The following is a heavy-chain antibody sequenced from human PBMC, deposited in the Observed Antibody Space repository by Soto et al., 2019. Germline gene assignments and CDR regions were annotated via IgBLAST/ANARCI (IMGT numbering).Heavy chain of an antibody. CDR1: GYTFTSYG. Sequence: QVQLVQSGAEVKKPGASVKVSCKSSGYTFTSYGISWVRQAPGQGLEWMGWISAYNGNTNYAQKLQGRVTMTADTSTSAAYMALRSLRSDDTAVYYYARHLSGQQPYDWASNDYCGQGPLVTVSS. V-gene: IGHV1-18*01. D-gene: IGHD6-13*01. CDR2: ISAYNGNT. CDR3: ARHLSGQQPYDWASNDY. J-gene: IGHJ4*02.